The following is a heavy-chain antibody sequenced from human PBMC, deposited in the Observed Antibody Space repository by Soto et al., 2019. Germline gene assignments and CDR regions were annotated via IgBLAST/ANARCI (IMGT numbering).Heavy chain of an antibody. D-gene: IGHD3-22*01. Sequence: GGSLRLSCAASGFTFSSYGMHWVRQAPGKGLEWVAVIWYDGSNKYYADSVKGRFTISRDNSKNTLYLQMNSLRAEDTAVYYCARDLRIHYASSGYYYGRGGMDVWGQGTTVTVSS. CDR1: GFTFSSYG. V-gene: IGHV3-33*01. CDR3: ARDLRIHYASSGYYYGRGGMDV. J-gene: IGHJ6*02. CDR2: IWYDGSNK.